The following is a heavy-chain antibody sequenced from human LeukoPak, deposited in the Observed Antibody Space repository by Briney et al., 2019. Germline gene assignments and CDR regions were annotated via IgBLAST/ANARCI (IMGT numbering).Heavy chain of an antibody. CDR3: ARPAATTSSWFDP. CDR2: VNPYSGGT. J-gene: IGHJ5*02. Sequence: ASVKVSCKASGYTFTDYYIHWVRQAPGQGLEWMGWVNPYSGGTDYAQKFQGRVTMTRDTSISTAYMELTRLRSDDTAVYYCARPAATTSSWFDPWGQGTPVTVSS. V-gene: IGHV1-2*02. D-gene: IGHD4-11*01. CDR1: GYTFTDYY.